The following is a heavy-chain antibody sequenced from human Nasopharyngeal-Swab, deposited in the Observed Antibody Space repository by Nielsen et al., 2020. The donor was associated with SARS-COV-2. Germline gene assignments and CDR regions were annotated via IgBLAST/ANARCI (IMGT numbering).Heavy chain of an antibody. CDR2: FDPEDGET. J-gene: IGHJ6*02. V-gene: IGHV1-24*01. Sequence: ASVQVSRKVSGYTLTELSMHWVRQAPGKGLEWMGGFDPEDGETIYAQKFQGRVTMTEDTSTDTAYMELSSLRSEDTAVYYCATDYRSGYPSGLDYYYYYYGMDVWGQGTTVTVSS. D-gene: IGHD3-22*01. CDR3: ATDYRSGYPSGLDYYYYYYGMDV. CDR1: GYTLTELS.